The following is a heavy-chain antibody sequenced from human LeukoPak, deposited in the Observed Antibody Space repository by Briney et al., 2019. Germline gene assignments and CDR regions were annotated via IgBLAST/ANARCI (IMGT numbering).Heavy chain of an antibody. V-gene: IGHV3-74*01. CDR1: GFTFSSHW. Sequence: PGGSLRLSCEASGFTFSSHWMHWVRQDPGRGLLWVSRIDSFGNTMGYADFVKGRFIISRDNAKNTLYLEMNSLREEDTAVYYCARNNWGIDYGGRGALVTVSS. CDR2: IDSFGNTM. J-gene: IGHJ4*02. CDR3: ARNNWGIDY. D-gene: IGHD7-27*01.